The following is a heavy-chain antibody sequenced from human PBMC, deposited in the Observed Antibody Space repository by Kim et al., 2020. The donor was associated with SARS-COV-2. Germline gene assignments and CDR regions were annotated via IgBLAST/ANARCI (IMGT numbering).Heavy chain of an antibody. CDR3: ARDVLRYFDWLRRKEEFDY. CDR1: GYTFTSYA. V-gene: IGHV7-4-1*02. Sequence: ASVKVSCKASGYTFTSYAMNWVRQAPGQGLEWMGWINTNTGNPTYAQGFTGRFVFSLDTSVSTAYLQISSLKAEDTAVYYCARDVLRYFDWLRRKEEFDYWGQGTLVTVSS. D-gene: IGHD3-9*01. CDR2: INTNTGNP. J-gene: IGHJ4*02.